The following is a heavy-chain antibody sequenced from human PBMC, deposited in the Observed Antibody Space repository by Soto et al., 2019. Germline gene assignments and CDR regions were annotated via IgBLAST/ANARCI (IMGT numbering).Heavy chain of an antibody. D-gene: IGHD5-12*01. J-gene: IGHJ6*02. CDR1: GFSFENYG. CDR3: ANLWGDGYNLGQDYNGMDV. V-gene: IGHV3-33*06. Sequence: QVQMVESGGGVVQPGRSLRLSCAGSGFSFENYGMHWVRQAPGRGLEWEAIIWYDGSLQYYAAAVKGRFTISRDNSKNTLYLEMNSLRAEDTAVYYCANLWGDGYNLGQDYNGMDVWGQGTTVIVSS. CDR2: IWYDGSLQ.